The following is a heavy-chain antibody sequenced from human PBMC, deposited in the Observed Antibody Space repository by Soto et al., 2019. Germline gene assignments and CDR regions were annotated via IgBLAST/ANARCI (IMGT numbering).Heavy chain of an antibody. CDR1: GGSFIGYY. CDR3: ARGNNSSALDYYYYYMDV. J-gene: IGHJ6*03. CDR2: INHSGST. Sequence: QVQLQQWGAGLLKPSETLSLTCAVYGGSFIGYYWGWIRQPPGKGLEWIGEINHSGSTNYNPSLKSRVTISVDTSKNQFSLKLSSVTAADTAVYYCARGNNSSALDYYYYYMDVWGKGTTVTVSS. V-gene: IGHV4-34*01. D-gene: IGHD6-19*01.